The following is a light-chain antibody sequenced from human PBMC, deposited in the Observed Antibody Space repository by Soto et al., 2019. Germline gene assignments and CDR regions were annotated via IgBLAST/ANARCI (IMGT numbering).Light chain of an antibody. J-gene: IGKJ2*01. Sequence: EIVLTQSPGTLSLSPGERATLSCRASQSVNGNYLTWYQQKPGQAPRLLIYGASSRATGIPARFSGSGSGTDFTLTISRLEPEDFAVYYCQQYGSSFRYTFGQGTQLEIK. CDR1: QSVNGNY. CDR3: QQYGSSFRYT. CDR2: GAS. V-gene: IGKV3-20*01.